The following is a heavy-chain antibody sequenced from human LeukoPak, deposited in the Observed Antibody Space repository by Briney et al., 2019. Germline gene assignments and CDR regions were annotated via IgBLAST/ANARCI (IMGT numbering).Heavy chain of an antibody. D-gene: IGHD5-24*01. Sequence: ASETLSLTCTVSGGSISSYYWSWIRQPPGKGLEWIGYIYYSGSTNYNPSLKSRVTISVDTSKNQFSLKLSSVTAADTAVYYCARGRRDGYNSRWFDPWGQGTLVTVSS. V-gene: IGHV4-59*12. CDR1: GGSISSYY. CDR2: IYYSGST. CDR3: ARGRRDGYNSRWFDP. J-gene: IGHJ5*02.